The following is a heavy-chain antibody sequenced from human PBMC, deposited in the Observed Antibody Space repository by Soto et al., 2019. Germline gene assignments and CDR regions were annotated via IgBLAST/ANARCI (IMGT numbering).Heavy chain of an antibody. CDR2: INQDGSER. Sequence: GGSLRLSCAGSGLTFRNDWLSWVRQAPGKGLEWVANINQDGSERYYVDSVRGRFTISRDNVENSLYLQLKSLRPEDTAVYYCAVYGYGVSAAAYWGQGTLVTVSS. J-gene: IGHJ4*02. D-gene: IGHD4-17*01. CDR1: GLTFRNDW. CDR3: AVYGYGVSAAAY. V-gene: IGHV3-7*03.